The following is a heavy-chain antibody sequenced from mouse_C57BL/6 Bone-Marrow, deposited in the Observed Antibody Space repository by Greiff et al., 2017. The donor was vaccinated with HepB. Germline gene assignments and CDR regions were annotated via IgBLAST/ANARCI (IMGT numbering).Heavy chain of an antibody. V-gene: IGHV1-74*01. Sequence: QVQLKQPGAELVKPGASVKVSCKASGYTFTSYWMHWVKQRPGQGLEWIGRIHPSDSDTNYNQKFKGKATLTVDKSSSTAYMQLSSLTSEDSAVYYCAIEGSGLNYYAMDYWGQGTSVTVSS. CDR2: IHPSDSDT. J-gene: IGHJ4*01. CDR3: AIEGSGLNYYAMDY. CDR1: GYTFTSYW. D-gene: IGHD3-1*01.